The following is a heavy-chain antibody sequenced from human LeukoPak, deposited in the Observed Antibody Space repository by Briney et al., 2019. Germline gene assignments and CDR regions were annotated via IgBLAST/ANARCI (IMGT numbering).Heavy chain of an antibody. D-gene: IGHD3-3*01. CDR2: ISGSGGST. V-gene: IGHV3-23*01. CDR3: AKGGYDFWSGYYGNFDY. CDR1: GFTVSNNY. Sequence: GGSLRLSCAASGFTVSNNYMSWVRQAPGKGLEWVSAISGSGGSTYYADSVKGRFTISRDNSKNTLYLQMNSLRAEDTAVYYCAKGGYDFWSGYYGNFDYWGQGTLVTVSS. J-gene: IGHJ4*02.